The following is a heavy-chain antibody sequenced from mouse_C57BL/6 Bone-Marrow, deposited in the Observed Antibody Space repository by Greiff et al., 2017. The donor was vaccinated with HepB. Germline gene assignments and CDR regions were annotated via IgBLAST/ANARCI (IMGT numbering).Heavy chain of an antibody. V-gene: IGHV7-3*01. J-gene: IGHJ4*01. D-gene: IGHD2-3*01. CDR2: IRNKANGYTT. Sequence: EVKLQESGGGLVQPGGSLSLSCAASGFTFTDYYMSWVRQPPGKALEWLGFIRNKANGYTTEYSASVKGRFTISRDNSQSILYLQMNALRAEDSATYYCARWLLPAMDYWGQGTSVTVSS. CDR1: GFTFTDYY. CDR3: ARWLLPAMDY.